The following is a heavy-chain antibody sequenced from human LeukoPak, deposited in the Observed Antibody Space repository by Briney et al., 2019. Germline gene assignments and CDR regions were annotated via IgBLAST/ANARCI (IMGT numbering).Heavy chain of an antibody. V-gene: IGHV3-21*01. J-gene: IGHJ6*03. D-gene: IGHD5-12*01. CDR2: ISRSSSDI. CDR1: GFTFRTYS. Sequence: PGGSLRLSCAASGFTFRTYSIHWVRQAPGKGLEWVSSISRSSSDIYYADPVKGRFTISRDTARNSLFLQMNSLRAEDTAIYYCARDPGSPYYYFMDVWGKGITVTVSS. CDR3: ARDPGSPYYYFMDV.